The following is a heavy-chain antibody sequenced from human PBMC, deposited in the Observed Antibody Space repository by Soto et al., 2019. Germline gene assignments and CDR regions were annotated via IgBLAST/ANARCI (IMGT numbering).Heavy chain of an antibody. V-gene: IGHV1-18*01. CDR1: GYTFSNYA. Sequence: QVQLVQSGGEVKKPGASVKVSCKASGYTFSNYAISWVRQAPGQGLEWMGWITAHNDNTKYAQKSQARVTMTTDTSTSTASMELRSLTSDDTAVYYCARDAPYDDFWSGVMELYYYGMDVWGQGTTVTVSS. CDR2: ITAHNDNT. J-gene: IGHJ6*02. CDR3: ARDAPYDDFWSGVMELYYYGMDV. D-gene: IGHD3-3*01.